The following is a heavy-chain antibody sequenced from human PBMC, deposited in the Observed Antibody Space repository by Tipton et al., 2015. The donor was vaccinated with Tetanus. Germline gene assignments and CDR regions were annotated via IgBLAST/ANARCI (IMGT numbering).Heavy chain of an antibody. D-gene: IGHD4-23*01. CDR3: ARHPRGNAGNPLYYFDP. CDR2: IYPDDSDT. V-gene: IGHV5-51*01. CDR1: GYAFTKYW. Sequence: QLVQSGPELKKPGESLKISCKASGYAFTKYWIGWVRQMPGKGLEWMGIIYPDDSDTRYSPSFQGQVTVSADKAINTAYLQWSSLQASDTAMYFCARHPRGNAGNPLYYFDPWGQGPLVIASS. J-gene: IGHJ4*02.